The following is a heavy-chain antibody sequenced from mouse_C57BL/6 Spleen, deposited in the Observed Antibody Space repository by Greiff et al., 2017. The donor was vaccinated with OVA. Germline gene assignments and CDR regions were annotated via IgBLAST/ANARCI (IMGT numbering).Heavy chain of an antibody. CDR2: IDPSDSYT. V-gene: IGHV1-69*01. CDR1: GYTFTSYW. CDR3: ARGGNYYFDY. D-gene: IGHD1-1*02. J-gene: IGHJ2*01. Sequence: VQLQQPGAELVMPGASVKLSCKASGYTFTSYWMHWVKQRPGQGLEWIGEIDPSDSYTNYNQKFKGKSTLTVDKSSSTAYMRLSSLTSEDSAVYYCARGGNYYFDYWGQGTTLTVPS.